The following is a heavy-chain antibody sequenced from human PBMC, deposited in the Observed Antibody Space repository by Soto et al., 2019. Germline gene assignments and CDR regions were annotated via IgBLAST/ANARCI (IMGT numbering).Heavy chain of an antibody. Sequence: QVQLQESGPGLVKPSETLSLTCTVSGGSISSYYWSWIRQPAGKGLEWIGRIYTSGSTNYNPSLKSRVTMSVDTSKNQFSLKLRSVTAADTAVYYCARVATNYDSSGYYYPYYYGMDVWGQGTTVTVSS. J-gene: IGHJ6*02. D-gene: IGHD3-22*01. CDR3: ARVATNYDSSGYYYPYYYGMDV. CDR2: IYTSGST. CDR1: GGSISSYY. V-gene: IGHV4-4*07.